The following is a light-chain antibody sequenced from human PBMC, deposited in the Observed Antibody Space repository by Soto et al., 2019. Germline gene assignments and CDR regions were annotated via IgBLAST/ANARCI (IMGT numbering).Light chain of an antibody. CDR3: QQVNDYPIT. V-gene: IGKV1-9*01. CDR1: QDINSY. CDR2: PAS. J-gene: IGKJ5*01. Sequence: DIQLTQSPSFLSASVGDRVTIACRASQDINSYLAWYQQKPGKAPKLLIYPASTLQSGVPSRFSGSGSGTEFTLTISSLQPEDFAAYHCQQVNDYPITFGQGTRLEI.